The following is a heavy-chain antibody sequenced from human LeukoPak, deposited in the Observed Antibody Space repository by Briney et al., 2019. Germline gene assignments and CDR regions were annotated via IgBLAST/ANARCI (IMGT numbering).Heavy chain of an antibody. V-gene: IGHV3-7*01. D-gene: IGHD1-14*01. Sequence: GGSLTLSCAASGFTLSGYWMRWVRQAPGKGLEWVATIKEDGSKKSYMDSVEGRFTISIDNAKNSVNLQMSSLRADDTAVYHCESTRGTGGQGTPVTVSS. CDR1: GFTLSGYW. CDR3: ESTRGT. CDR2: IKEDGSKK. J-gene: IGHJ4*02.